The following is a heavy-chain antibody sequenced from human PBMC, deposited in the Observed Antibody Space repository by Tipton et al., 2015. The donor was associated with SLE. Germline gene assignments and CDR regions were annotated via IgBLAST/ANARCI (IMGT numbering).Heavy chain of an antibody. Sequence: QLVQSGAEVKKPGASVKVSCKASGYTFSSYYMHWVRQAPGQGLEWMGWINPNSGGTNYAQKLQGRVTMTRDTSTSTAYMELSRLSSDVAAVYYCARVSGRLVPAAIGVWGQGTTVTVSS. CDR2: INPNSGGT. D-gene: IGHD2-2*01. V-gene: IGHV1-2*02. CDR1: GYTFSSYY. CDR3: ARVSGRLVPAAIGV. J-gene: IGHJ6*02.